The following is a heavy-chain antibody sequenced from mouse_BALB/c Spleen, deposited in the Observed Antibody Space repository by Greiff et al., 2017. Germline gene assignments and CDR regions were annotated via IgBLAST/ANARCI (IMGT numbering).Heavy chain of an antibody. V-gene: IGHV5-9*03. J-gene: IGHJ3*01. CDR2: ISSGGGNT. CDR3: ARSLYITTVVEGFAY. CDR1: GFTFSSYT. Sequence: EVQGVESGGGLVKPGGSLKLSCAASGFTFSSYTMSWVRQTPEKRLEWVATISSGGGNTYYPDSVKGRFTISRDNAKNNLYLQMSSLRSEDTALYYCARSLYITTVVEGFAYWGQGTLVTVSA. D-gene: IGHD1-1*01.